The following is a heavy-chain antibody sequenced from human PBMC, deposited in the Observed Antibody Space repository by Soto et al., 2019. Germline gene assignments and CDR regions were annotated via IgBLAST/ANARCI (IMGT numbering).Heavy chain of an antibody. D-gene: IGHD6-25*01. J-gene: IGHJ4*02. Sequence: XETLSLSFTVSGGSVSSGGYDWSWIRQPPGKGLEWIGYIYYSGSTNYNPSLKSRVTISVDTSKNQFSLKLSSVTAADTAVYYCATRLGSLVDDWGQGTLVTVSS. CDR2: IYYSGST. V-gene: IGHV4-61*08. CDR3: ATRLGSLVDD. CDR1: GGSVSSGGYD.